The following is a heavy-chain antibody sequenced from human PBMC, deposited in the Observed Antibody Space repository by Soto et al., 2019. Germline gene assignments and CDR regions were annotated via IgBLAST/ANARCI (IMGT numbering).Heavy chain of an antibody. D-gene: IGHD1-7*01. V-gene: IGHV3-21*01. CDR1: GFTFSSYS. J-gene: IGHJ4*02. Sequence: EVQLVESGGGLVKPGGSLRLSCAASGFTFSSYSMNWVRQAPGKGLEWVSSISSSSSYIYYADSVKGRFTISRDNAKNSLYLQRNSLRAEDTAVYYCAILKTRRPFDYWGQGTLVTVSS. CDR2: ISSSSSYI. CDR3: AILKTRRPFDY.